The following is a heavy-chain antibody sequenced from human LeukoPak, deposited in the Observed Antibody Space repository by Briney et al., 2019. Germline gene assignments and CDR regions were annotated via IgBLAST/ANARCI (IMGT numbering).Heavy chain of an antibody. Sequence: SETLSLTCTVSGVSISSYYWSWIRQPAGKGLEWLGRIYTSGSTNYNPSLKSRVTMSVNTSTNHFSLKLSSVTAADTAVYYCAREKCEYCSGGSCYCRFDPWGQGTLVTVSS. J-gene: IGHJ5*02. CDR1: GVSISSYY. CDR3: AREKCEYCSGGSCYCRFDP. V-gene: IGHV4-4*07. D-gene: IGHD2-15*01. CDR2: IYTSGST.